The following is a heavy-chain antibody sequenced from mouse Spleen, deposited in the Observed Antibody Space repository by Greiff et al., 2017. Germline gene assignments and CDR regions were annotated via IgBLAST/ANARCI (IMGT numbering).Heavy chain of an antibody. CDR2: IWSGGST. Sequence: VKVVESGPGLVQPSQSLSITCTVSGFSLTSYGVHWVRQSPGKGLEWLGVIWSGGSTDYNAAFISRLSISKDNSKSQVFFKMNSLQADDTAIYYCARKVDGYYSPYAMDYWGQGTSVTVSS. CDR1: GFSLTSYG. V-gene: IGHV2-2*01. D-gene: IGHD2-3*01. CDR3: ARKVDGYYSPYAMDY. J-gene: IGHJ4*01.